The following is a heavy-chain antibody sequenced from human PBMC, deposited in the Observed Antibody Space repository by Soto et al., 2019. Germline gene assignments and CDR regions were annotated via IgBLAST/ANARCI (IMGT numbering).Heavy chain of an antibody. D-gene: IGHD2-15*01. Sequence: QVQLQQRGAGLVKPSETLSLTCAVSGGSFNGYYWNWIRQPPGRGLEWIGEINHTGGANYNPSLKSRLTISMDTSKNHFYLRLTSVTAADTAVYYCARYPAYCSDGKNCPPGPWGQGTRVTVSS. CDR2: INHTGGA. J-gene: IGHJ5*02. CDR1: GGSFNGYY. V-gene: IGHV4-34*02. CDR3: ARYPAYCSDGKNCPPGP.